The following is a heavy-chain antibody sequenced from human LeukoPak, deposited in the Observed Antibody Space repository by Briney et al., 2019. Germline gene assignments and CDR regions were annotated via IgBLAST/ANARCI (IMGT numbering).Heavy chain of an antibody. D-gene: IGHD3-3*01. CDR1: GYTFTSYG. V-gene: IGHV1-18*01. CDR2: ISAYNGNT. Sequence: ASVKVSCKASGYTFTSYGISWVRQAPGQGLEWMGWISAYNGNTNCAQKLQGRVTMTTDTSTSTAYMELRSLRSDDTAVYYCARPRGYDFWSGYYTGKYYFDYWGQGTLVTVSS. J-gene: IGHJ4*02. CDR3: ARPRGYDFWSGYYTGKYYFDY.